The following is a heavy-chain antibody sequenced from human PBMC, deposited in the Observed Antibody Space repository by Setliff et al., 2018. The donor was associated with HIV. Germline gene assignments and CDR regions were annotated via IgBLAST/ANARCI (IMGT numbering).Heavy chain of an antibody. V-gene: IGHV3-7*01. CDR2: INQDGNEK. J-gene: IGHJ6*02. CDR1: GFTFTSYW. D-gene: IGHD5-18*01. CDR3: ARKLQPGYGMDV. Sequence: GSLRLCCAASGFTFTSYWMIWVRQAPGKGLEWVANINQDGNEKNYVDSVKGRFTISRDNTKNSLYLQMDSLRAEDTTVYYCARKLQPGYGMDVWGQGTTVTVSS.